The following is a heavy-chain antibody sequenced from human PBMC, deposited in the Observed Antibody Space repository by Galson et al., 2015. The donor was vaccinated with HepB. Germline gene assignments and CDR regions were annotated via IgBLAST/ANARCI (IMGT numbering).Heavy chain of an antibody. CDR3: AREMLQIYYGMDV. CDR2: ISPSGGST. J-gene: IGHJ6*02. Sequence: SVKVSCKASGYTFTSYYMHWVRQAPGQGLEWMGIISPSGGSTSYAQKFQGRVTMTRDTSTSTVYMELSSLRSEDTAVYYCAREMLQIYYGMDVWGQGTTVTVSS. D-gene: IGHD3-10*02. V-gene: IGHV1-46*01. CDR1: GYTFTSYY.